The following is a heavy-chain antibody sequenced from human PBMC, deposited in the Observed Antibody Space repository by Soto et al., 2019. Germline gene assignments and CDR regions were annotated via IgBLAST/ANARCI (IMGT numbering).Heavy chain of an antibody. Sequence: ASVKVSCKASGYTFNKCDITWVRQAPGQGLEWLGLISPNSGRPSYAQKFEGRVTMTTDTSTTTAYLELRSLRSDDTAVYYCVRQYYDFWTDYPDFDYWGQGTLVTV. D-gene: IGHD3-3*01. V-gene: IGHV1-18*04. CDR1: GYTFNKCD. CDR2: ISPNSGRP. CDR3: VRQYYDFWTDYPDFDY. J-gene: IGHJ4*02.